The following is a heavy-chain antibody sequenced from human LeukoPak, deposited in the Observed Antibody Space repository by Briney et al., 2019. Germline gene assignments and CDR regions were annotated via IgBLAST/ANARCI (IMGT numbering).Heavy chain of an antibody. CDR2: IYYSGST. V-gene: IGHV4-59*01. CDR3: ARANRYDLYFDY. Sequence: SETLSLTCTVSGGSISSYYWSWIRQPPGKGLEWIGYIYYSGSTNYNPSLKSRVTISGDTSKNQVSLKLSSVTAADTAVYYCARANRYDLYFDYWGQGTLVTVSS. D-gene: IGHD5-12*01. J-gene: IGHJ4*02. CDR1: GGSISSYY.